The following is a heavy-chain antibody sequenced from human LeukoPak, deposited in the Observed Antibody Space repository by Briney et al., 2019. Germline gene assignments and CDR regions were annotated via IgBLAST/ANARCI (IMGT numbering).Heavy chain of an antibody. J-gene: IGHJ4*02. V-gene: IGHV4-38-2*01. CDR1: GYSISSGYY. CDR2: IYPGGNT. CDR3: VGGSGYSGV. Sequence: SETLSLTCVVSGYSISSGYYWGWIRQLPGKGLEWIGSIYPGGNTYYNPSLKGRVTISVDTSRNQFSLKLSSVTAADTAVYYCVGGSGYSGVWGQGTLVTVSS. D-gene: IGHD5-18*01.